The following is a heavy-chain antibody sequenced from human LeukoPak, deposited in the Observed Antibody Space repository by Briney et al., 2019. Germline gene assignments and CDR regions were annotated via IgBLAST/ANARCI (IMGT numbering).Heavy chain of an antibody. CDR3: ARDLEGSDSSGYYPHYFDY. V-gene: IGHV3-21*01. CDR1: GFTFSSYS. J-gene: IGHJ4*02. Sequence: GGSLRLSCAASGFTFSSYSMNWVRQAPGKGLEWVSSISSSSSYIYYADSVKGRFTISRGNAKNSLYLQMNSLRAEDTAVYYCARDLEGSDSSGYYPHYFDYWGQGTLVTVSS. CDR2: ISSSSSYI. D-gene: IGHD3-22*01.